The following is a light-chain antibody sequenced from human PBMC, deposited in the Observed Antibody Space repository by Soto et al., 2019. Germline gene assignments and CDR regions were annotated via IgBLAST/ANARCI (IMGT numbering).Light chain of an antibody. CDR2: EGT. J-gene: IGLJ2*01. CDR3: CSYAGSNTYVV. CDR1: GSDVGSYNL. Sequence: QSALTQRASVSGSPGQSITISCTGTGSDVGSYNLVSWYQLHPGRAPKLMIYEGTKRPSGVSNRFYGSKSGNTASLTFSGLQAEDEADYYCCSYAGSNTYVVFGGGTKLTVL. V-gene: IGLV2-23*01.